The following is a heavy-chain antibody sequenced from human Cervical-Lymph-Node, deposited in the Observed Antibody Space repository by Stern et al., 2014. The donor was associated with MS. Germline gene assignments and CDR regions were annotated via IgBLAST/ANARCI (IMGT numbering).Heavy chain of an antibody. CDR3: ARDWSDSGTYSNDY. V-gene: IGHV3-7*01. D-gene: IGHD1-26*01. Sequence: EVQLVESGGGLVQPGGSLRLSCAASGFTFTSHWMSWVRQAPGKGLEWVANIKTDGGEKYYADSVKGRFTISRDNAKNSLYLRMNSLSAEDTAVYYCARDWSDSGTYSNDYWGQGTLVTVSS. CDR2: IKTDGGEK. CDR1: GFTFTSHW. J-gene: IGHJ4*02.